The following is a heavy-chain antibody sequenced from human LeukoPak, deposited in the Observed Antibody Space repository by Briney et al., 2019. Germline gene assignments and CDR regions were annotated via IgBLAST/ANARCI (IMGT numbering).Heavy chain of an antibody. V-gene: IGHV1-46*01. Sequence: ASVKVSCKASGYTFTSYYMHWVRQAPGQGLEWMGIINPSGGSTSYAQKFQGRVTMTRDTSTSTVYMELSSLRSEDTAVYYCARDTPHRAYCGGDRSHKPLDYWGQGTLVTVSS. CDR3: ARDTPHRAYCGGDRSHKPLDY. J-gene: IGHJ4*02. D-gene: IGHD2-21*02. CDR2: INPSGGST. CDR1: GYTFTSYY.